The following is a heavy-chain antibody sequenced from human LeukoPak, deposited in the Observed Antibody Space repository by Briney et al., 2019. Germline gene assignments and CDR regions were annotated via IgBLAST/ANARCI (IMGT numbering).Heavy chain of an antibody. CDR1: GFTFSSYS. CDR3: ARSGYSSGGYFDY. CDR2: ISSSSSYI. J-gene: IGHJ4*02. Sequence: GGSLRLSCAASGFTFSSYSMNWVRQAPGKGLEWVSSISSSSSYIYYADSVKGRFTISRDNAKNSLYLQMNSLRAEDTAVYYCARSGYSSGGYFDYWGQGTLVTVSS. D-gene: IGHD6-19*01. V-gene: IGHV3-21*01.